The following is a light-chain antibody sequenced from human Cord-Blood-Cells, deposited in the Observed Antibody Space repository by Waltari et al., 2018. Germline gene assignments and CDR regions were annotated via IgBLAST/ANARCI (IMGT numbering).Light chain of an antibody. CDR2: EVS. V-gene: IGLV2-23*02. CDR3: CSYAGSIVV. Sequence: QSALTQPASVSGSPGQSITIPCTGTSSDVGSYNLVSWYQQHPGKAPKLMIYEVSKRPSGVSNRFSGSKSGNTASLTISGLQAEDEADYYCCSYAGSIVVFGGGTKLTVL. J-gene: IGLJ2*01. CDR1: SSDVGSYNL.